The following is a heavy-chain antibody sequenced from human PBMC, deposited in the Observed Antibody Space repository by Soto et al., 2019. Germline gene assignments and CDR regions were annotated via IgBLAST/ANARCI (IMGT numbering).Heavy chain of an antibody. CDR2: FYYSGST. V-gene: IGHV4-61*01. D-gene: IGHD3-22*01. Sequence: PSETLSLTCTVSGGSVSSGTSCWSWIRQPPGMGLEWIGYFYYSGSTNYNPSLKSRVTISVDTSKDQFSLKLTSVTAADTAVYYCARGYFDTSAYYFRGLDYWGQGNLVTVSS. CDR1: GGSVSSGTSC. J-gene: IGHJ4*02. CDR3: ARGYFDTSAYYFRGLDY.